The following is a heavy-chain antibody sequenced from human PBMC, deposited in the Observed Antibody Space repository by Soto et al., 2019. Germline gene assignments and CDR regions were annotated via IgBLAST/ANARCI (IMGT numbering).Heavy chain of an antibody. D-gene: IGHD2-15*01. Sequence: PGGSLRLYCAASGFTFSSYAMHWVRQAPGKGLEWVAVISYDGSNKYYADSVKGRFTISRDNSKNTLYLQMNSLRAEDTAVYYCARDGYCSGGSCVNWFDPWGQGTLVTVSS. CDR2: ISYDGSNK. CDR1: GFTFSSYA. V-gene: IGHV3-30-3*01. CDR3: ARDGYCSGGSCVNWFDP. J-gene: IGHJ5*02.